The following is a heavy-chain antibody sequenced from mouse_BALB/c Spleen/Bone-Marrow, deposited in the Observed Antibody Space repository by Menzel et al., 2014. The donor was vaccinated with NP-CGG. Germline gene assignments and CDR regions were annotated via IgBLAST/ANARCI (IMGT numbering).Heavy chain of an antibody. CDR1: GYTFTSYY. V-gene: IGHV1S81*02. Sequence: VQLQQSRAELVKPGASVKLSCKASGYTFTSYYMFWVKQRPGQGLEWIGEINPSNVDTNFNEKFKSKATLTVDKSSNTAYMQLSSLTSEDSAVYYCSRGYYGSTYYYAMDYRGQRTSVTVSS. CDR2: INPSNVDT. CDR3: SRGYYGSTYYYAMDY. D-gene: IGHD1-1*01. J-gene: IGHJ4*01.